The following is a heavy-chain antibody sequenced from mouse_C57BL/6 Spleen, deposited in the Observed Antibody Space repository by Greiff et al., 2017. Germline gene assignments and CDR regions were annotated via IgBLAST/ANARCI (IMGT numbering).Heavy chain of an antibody. D-gene: IGHD3-1*01. CDR3: ARSGILGGFAY. CDR1: GYAFSSSW. J-gene: IGHJ3*01. V-gene: IGHV1-82*01. CDR2: IYPGDGDT. Sequence: QVQLQQSGPELVKPGASVKISCKASGYAFSSSWMNWVKQRPGKGLEWIGRIYPGDGDTNYNGKFKGKATLTADKSSSTAYMQLSSLTSEDSAVYCCARSGILGGFAYWGQGTLVTVSA.